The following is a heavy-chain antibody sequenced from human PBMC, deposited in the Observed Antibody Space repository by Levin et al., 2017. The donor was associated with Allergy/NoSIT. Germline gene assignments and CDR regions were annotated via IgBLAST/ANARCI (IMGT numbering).Heavy chain of an antibody. CDR3: ARVLGYCKDTYCPEKALDV. CDR1: GYIFTGYY. D-gene: IGHD2-15*01. Sequence: GESLKISCKASGYIFTGYYIHWVRQAPGQRLEWMGWINPGSGGTFYAHNFRGRVTMTRDTSITTAYMDLSRLRSDDTAVYYCARVLGYCKDTYCPEKALDVWGQGTMVTVSS. CDR2: INPGSGGT. J-gene: IGHJ3*01. V-gene: IGHV1-2*02.